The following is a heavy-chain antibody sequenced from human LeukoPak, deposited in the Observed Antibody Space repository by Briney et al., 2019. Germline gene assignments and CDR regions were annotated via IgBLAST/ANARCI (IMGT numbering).Heavy chain of an antibody. V-gene: IGHV1-2*02. CDR3: ASLSYYDLSGYFY. J-gene: IGHJ4*02. CDR1: GYPFIGNY. Sequence: ASVKVSCKASGYPFIGNYIHWVRQAPGQGLEWMGWINPNSGGTQYSQKFQGRVTLTRGTSITTGYMELSGLTSDDTAVYYCASLSYYDLSGYFYWGQGTLVTVSS. D-gene: IGHD3-22*01. CDR2: INPNSGGT.